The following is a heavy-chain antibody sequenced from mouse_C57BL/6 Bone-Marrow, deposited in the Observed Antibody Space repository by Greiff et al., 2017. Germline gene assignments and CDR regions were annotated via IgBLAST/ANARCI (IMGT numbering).Heavy chain of an antibody. CDR1: GYAFSSSW. D-gene: IGHD1-1*01. J-gene: IGHJ1*03. CDR2: SYPGDGDT. Sequence: QVQLQQSGPELVKPGASVKISCKASGYAFSSSWMNWVKQRPGKGLEWIGRSYPGDGDTNYNGKFQGKATLTADKSSSTAYMQLSSLTSEDSSVYFCAREYYYARRGDFDVWGTGTTVTVSS. CDR3: AREYYYARRGDFDV. V-gene: IGHV1-82*01.